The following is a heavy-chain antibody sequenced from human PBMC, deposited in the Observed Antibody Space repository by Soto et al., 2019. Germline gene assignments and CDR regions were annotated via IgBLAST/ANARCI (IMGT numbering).Heavy chain of an antibody. CDR1: GGSFSGYY. Sequence: QVQLQQWGAGLLKPSETLSLTCAVDGGSFSGYYWSWIRQPPGKGLEWLGEINHSGSTNYNASLKSRVTISVDTSKNQFSLTLSSVTAADTAVYYCALSSHTWIQLWPYYYGMDVWGQGSTVTVSS. CDR2: INHSGST. D-gene: IGHD5-18*01. J-gene: IGHJ6*02. CDR3: ALSSHTWIQLWPYYYGMDV. V-gene: IGHV4-34*01.